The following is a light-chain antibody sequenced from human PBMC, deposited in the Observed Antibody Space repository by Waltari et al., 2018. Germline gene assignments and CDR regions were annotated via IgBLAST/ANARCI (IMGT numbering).Light chain of an antibody. CDR1: QDIANY. J-gene: IGKJ4*01. CDR3: QQSLSSPYLS. Sequence: DIRMTQSPSSLSASVGDRVTITCRASQDIANYVSWYQHAPGKAPKLLIYGASSLQSGVPSRFSGSGSGTDFTLTINSLQPEDFATYYCQQSLSSPYLSFGGGTKVETK. CDR2: GAS. V-gene: IGKV1-39*01.